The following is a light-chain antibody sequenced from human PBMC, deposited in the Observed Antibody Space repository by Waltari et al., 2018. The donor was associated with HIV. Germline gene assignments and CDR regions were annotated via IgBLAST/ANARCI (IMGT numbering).Light chain of an antibody. Sequence: QSPLTPPPSSYGSPGPSVPFSCTGPSRAVGAYNYVSWYQQYPGKAPKLMIYEVTKRPSGVPDRFSGSKSGNTASLTVSGLQAEDEADYYCSSYAGNTPVVFGGGTSLTVL. CDR2: EVT. CDR1: SRAVGAYNY. CDR3: SSYAGNTPVV. J-gene: IGLJ2*01. V-gene: IGLV2-8*01.